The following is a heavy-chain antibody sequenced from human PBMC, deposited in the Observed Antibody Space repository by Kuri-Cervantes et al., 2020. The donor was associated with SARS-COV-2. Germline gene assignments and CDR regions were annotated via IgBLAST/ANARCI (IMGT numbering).Heavy chain of an antibody. CDR3: AGELGNYFDY. Sequence: GGSLRLSCAASGFTFSSYAMHWVRRAPGKGLEWVAVISYDGSNKYYADSVKGRFTISRDNSKNTLYLQMNSLRAEDTAVYYCAGELGNYFDYWGQGTLVTVSS. V-gene: IGHV3-30-3*01. CDR2: ISYDGSNK. D-gene: IGHD7-27*01. CDR1: GFTFSSYA. J-gene: IGHJ4*02.